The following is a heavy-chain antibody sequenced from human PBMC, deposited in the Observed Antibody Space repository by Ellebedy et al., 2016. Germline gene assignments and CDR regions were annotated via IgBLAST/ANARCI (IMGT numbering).Heavy chain of an antibody. Sequence: GESLKISXAASGFTFSSYSMNWVRQAPGKGLEWVSYISSSSSTIYYADSVEGRFTISRDNAKNSLYLQMNSLRAEDTAVYYCARVPMVTFRYFDYWGQGTLVTVSS. CDR3: ARVPMVTFRYFDY. J-gene: IGHJ4*02. V-gene: IGHV3-48*01. D-gene: IGHD5-18*01. CDR1: GFTFSSYS. CDR2: ISSSSSTI.